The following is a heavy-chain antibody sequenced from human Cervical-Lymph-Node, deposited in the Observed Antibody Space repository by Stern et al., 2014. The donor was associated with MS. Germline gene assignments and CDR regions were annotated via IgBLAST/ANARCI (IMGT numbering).Heavy chain of an antibody. J-gene: IGHJ4*02. CDR1: GYSFTTFG. V-gene: IGHV1-18*01. CDR2: INTITGDT. CDR3: ARGWELTP. D-gene: IGHD1-26*01. Sequence: QVQLVQSGVEMKKPGASVKVSCKASGYSFTTFGISWVRQAPGQGLEWMGWINTITGDTNYAQSFQGRVTMTADTSTGTAYMELSSLRSDDTAVYYCARGWELTPWGQGTLVTVSS.